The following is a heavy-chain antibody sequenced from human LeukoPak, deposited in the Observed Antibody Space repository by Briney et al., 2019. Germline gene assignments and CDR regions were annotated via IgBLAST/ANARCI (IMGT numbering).Heavy chain of an antibody. CDR3: ARDRDTIFVVAGWFDP. D-gene: IGHD3-3*01. CDR1: GYTFTSYD. J-gene: IGHJ5*02. Sequence: ASVKVSCKASGYTFTSYDINWLRQATEQGLEWMGWMNPNSGNTGYAQKFQGRVTMTRNTSISTAYMELSSLRSEDTAVYYCARDRDTIFVVAGWFDPWGQGTLVTVSS. CDR2: MNPNSGNT. V-gene: IGHV1-8*01.